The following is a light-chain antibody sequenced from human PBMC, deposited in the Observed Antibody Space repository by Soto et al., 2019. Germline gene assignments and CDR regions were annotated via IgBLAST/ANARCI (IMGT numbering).Light chain of an antibody. J-gene: IGKJ4*01. CDR2: AAA. Sequence: MSLYTAILSVSPGGRATLSCRANESISSNLAWYQQKPGRAPRLLIYAAATRATGVPARFSGSGSGADFTLTINSLQSEDFAVYYCQMYNNWVGTFGGGTKVDIK. CDR3: QMYNNWVGT. CDR1: ESISSN. V-gene: IGKV3-15*01.